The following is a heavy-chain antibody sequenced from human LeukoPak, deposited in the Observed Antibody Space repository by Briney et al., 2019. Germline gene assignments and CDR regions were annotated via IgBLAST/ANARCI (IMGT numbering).Heavy chain of an antibody. CDR1: GFTFDDYG. J-gene: IGHJ4*02. CDR3: ARVHRYSSTWDSFDY. Sequence: GGSLRLSCAASGFTFDDYGMSWVRQAPGKGLEWVSAINWNGDNTAYADSVKGRFTISRDNARNSLNLQMNSLRAEDTAFYYCARVHRYSSTWDSFDYWGQGTLVTVSS. D-gene: IGHD6-13*01. CDR2: INWNGDNT. V-gene: IGHV3-20*04.